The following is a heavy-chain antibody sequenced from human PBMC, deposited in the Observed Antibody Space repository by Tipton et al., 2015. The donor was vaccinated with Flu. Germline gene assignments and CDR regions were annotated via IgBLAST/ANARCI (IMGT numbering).Heavy chain of an antibody. CDR2: ISWNSGSI. J-gene: IGHJ1*01. V-gene: IGHV3-9*01. CDR3: AKGGSYYEYDAEYFQH. CDR1: GFTFDDYA. Sequence: SLRLSCAASGFTFDDYAMHWVRQAPGKGLEWVSGISWNSGSIGYADSVKGRFTISRDNAKNSLYLQMNSLRAEDTALYYCAKGGSYYEYDAEYFQHWGQGTLVTVSS. D-gene: IGHD1-26*01.